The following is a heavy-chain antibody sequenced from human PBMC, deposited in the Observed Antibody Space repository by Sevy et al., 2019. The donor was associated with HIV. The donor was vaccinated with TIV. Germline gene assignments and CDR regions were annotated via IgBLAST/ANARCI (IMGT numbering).Heavy chain of an antibody. D-gene: IGHD3-10*01. V-gene: IGHV3-11*01. CDR1: GLNVSDYF. CDR2: ISSSGTII. J-gene: IGHJ4*02. CDR3: ARDLASGSFFSLYFDY. Sequence: GGSLRLSCAASGLNVSDYFMSWIRQAPGKRPEWVSYISSSGTIIYYADSLKGRFTISRDNAKNPLYLQMNSLRAEDTAIYYCARDLASGSFFSLYFDYWGQGTLVTVSS.